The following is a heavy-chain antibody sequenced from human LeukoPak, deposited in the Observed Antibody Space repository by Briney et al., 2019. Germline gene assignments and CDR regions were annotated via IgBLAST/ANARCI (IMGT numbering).Heavy chain of an antibody. CDR2: IYITGST. V-gene: IGHV4-4*07. Sequence: PSETLSLTCTVSGGSISNYCWSWIRQSAGKGLEWIGRIYITGSTNYNPSLKSRVSMSLDTSKNQLSLKLSSVTAADTAVYYCARVHYYDNSGYWFFDYWGQGTLVTVSS. CDR1: GGSISNYC. CDR3: ARVHYYDNSGYWFFDY. J-gene: IGHJ4*02. D-gene: IGHD3-22*01.